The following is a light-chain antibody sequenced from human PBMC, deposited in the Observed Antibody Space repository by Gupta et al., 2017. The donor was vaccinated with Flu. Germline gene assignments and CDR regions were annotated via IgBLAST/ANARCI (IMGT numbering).Light chain of an antibody. V-gene: IGKV1-5*01. CDR2: GAA. Sequence: PSTQSASLGDRGTITCRASQSVSNWFAWYQQKPGKAPRLLIYGAATIESGIPARFSGSGAGTDFTLTISSLQPDDFAAYYCQQYNTYSCTFGQGTKLEIK. J-gene: IGKJ2*02. CDR1: QSVSNW. CDR3: QQYNTYSCT.